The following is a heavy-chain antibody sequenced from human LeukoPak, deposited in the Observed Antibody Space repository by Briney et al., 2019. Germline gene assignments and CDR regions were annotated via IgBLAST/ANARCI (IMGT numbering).Heavy chain of an antibody. CDR3: AKENSGSQRPGDYLDY. Sequence: PGGSLRLSCAASGFTFSSYSMNWVRQAPGKGLEWVSYISSSSSTIYYADSVKGRFTISRDNSKNTLYLQMNSLRAEDTAVYYCAKENSGSQRPGDYLDYWGQGTLVTVSS. CDR2: ISSSSSTI. V-gene: IGHV3-48*01. CDR1: GFTFSSYS. D-gene: IGHD1-26*01. J-gene: IGHJ4*02.